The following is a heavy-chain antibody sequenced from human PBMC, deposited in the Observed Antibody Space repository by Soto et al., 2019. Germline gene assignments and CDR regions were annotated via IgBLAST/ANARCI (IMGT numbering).Heavy chain of an antibody. CDR2: ISSSSSYT. Sequence: QVQLVESGGGLVKPGGPLRLSCSASGFTFSDYYMSWIRQAPGKGLEWVSYISSSSSYTNYADSVKGRFTISRDNAKNSLYLQMNSLRAESTAGYYCARRSSTAWFDPWGQGTLVTVSS. CDR3: ARRSSTAWFDP. V-gene: IGHV3-11*06. D-gene: IGHD6-13*01. J-gene: IGHJ5*02. CDR1: GFTFSDYY.